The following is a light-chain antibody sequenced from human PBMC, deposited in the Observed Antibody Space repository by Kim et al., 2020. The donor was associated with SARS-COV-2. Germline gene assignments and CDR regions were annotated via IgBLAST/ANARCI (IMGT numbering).Light chain of an antibody. CDR3: QQYHLFWT. CDR2: GAS. V-gene: IGKV3-15*01. Sequence: EIVMTQSPATLSVSPGERATLSCGASETITSSLAWYQQKPGQAPRLLIYGASTRATGIPARFSGSGSGTEFTLTISSLQSEDSAVYYCQQYHLFWTFGTGPRWIS. J-gene: IGKJ1*01. CDR1: ETITSS.